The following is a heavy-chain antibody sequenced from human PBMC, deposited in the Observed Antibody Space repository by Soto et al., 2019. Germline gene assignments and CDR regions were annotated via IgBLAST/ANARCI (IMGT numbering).Heavy chain of an antibody. CDR3: ARGGGFYDPVGLLEENAFDI. J-gene: IGHJ3*02. V-gene: IGHV1-69*01. Sequence: QVQLVQSGAEVKKPGSSVKVSCKASGGTFSSYAISWVRQAPGQGLEWMGGIIPIFGTANYAQKFQGRVTITADESTSTAYMELSSLRSEDTAVYYCARGGGFYDPVGLLEENAFDIWGQGTMVTVSS. D-gene: IGHD3-16*01. CDR1: GGTFSSYA. CDR2: IIPIFGTA.